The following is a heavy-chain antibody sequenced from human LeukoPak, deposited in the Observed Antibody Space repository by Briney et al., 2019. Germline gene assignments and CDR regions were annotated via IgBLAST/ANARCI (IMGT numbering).Heavy chain of an antibody. D-gene: IGHD3-10*01. J-gene: IGHJ2*01. CDR2: IYYSGST. Sequence: SSETLSLTCTVSAGSTSSYYWSWIRQPPGKGLEWIGYIYYSGSTNYNPSLKSRVTISVDTSKNQFSLKLSSVTAADTAVYYCARGDRGVTLVWYFDLWGRGTLVTVSS. V-gene: IGHV4-59*01. CDR1: AGSTSSYY. CDR3: ARGDRGVTLVWYFDL.